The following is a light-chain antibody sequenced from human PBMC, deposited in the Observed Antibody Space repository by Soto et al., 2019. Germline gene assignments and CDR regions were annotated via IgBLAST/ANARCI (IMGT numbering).Light chain of an antibody. CDR3: QQVNSVPPFT. CDR2: AAS. J-gene: IGKJ4*01. CDR1: QDISSS. Sequence: DIQLTQSPSFLSASVGDRVTITCRASQDISSSLAWYQQKPGKAPKILMYAASSLESWVPSRFSGSGSGTEFTLTISSLQPDDFATYYCQQVNSVPPFTFGGGTTVEIK. V-gene: IGKV1-9*01.